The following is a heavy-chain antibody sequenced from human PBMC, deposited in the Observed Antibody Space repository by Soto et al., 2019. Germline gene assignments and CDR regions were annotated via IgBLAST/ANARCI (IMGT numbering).Heavy chain of an antibody. CDR1: GFTFSSYA. V-gene: IGHV3-30-3*01. J-gene: IGHJ4*02. Sequence: QVQLVESGGGVVQPGRSLRLSCAASGFTFSSYAMQWVRQAPGKGLEWVAVISYDGSNKYYADSVKGRFTISRDNSKNTLYLQMNSLRAEDTAVYYCARGEGSFDYWGQGTLVTVSS. D-gene: IGHD2-21*01. CDR3: ARGEGSFDY. CDR2: ISYDGSNK.